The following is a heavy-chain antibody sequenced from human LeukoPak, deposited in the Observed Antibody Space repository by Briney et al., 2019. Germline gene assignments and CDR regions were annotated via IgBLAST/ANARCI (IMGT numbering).Heavy chain of an antibody. CDR3: ARSPPNWGFDH. CDR2: MSPNSGNT. CDR1: GYTFTSYD. Sequence: GASVKVSCKASGYTFTSYDINWVRQATGQDLEWMGWMSPNSGNTGYAQKFQGRVTMTRNTSIRTAHMELSNLRSEDTAVYYCARSPPNWGFDHWGQGTLVTVSS. J-gene: IGHJ4*02. D-gene: IGHD7-27*01. V-gene: IGHV1-8*01.